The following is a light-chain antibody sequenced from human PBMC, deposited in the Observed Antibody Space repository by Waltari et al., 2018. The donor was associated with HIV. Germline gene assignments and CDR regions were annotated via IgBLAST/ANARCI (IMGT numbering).Light chain of an antibody. CDR1: QSLSSSY. V-gene: IGKV3-20*01. J-gene: IGKJ1*01. CDR2: AAS. CDR3: QQYGISPRT. Sequence: EIVLTQSPGTLSLSPGERATLSCRASQSLSSSYLVWFQQKPGQAPRLLIYAASSRATGIPDRFSGSGSGTDFTHTISRLEPEDFAVYYCQQYGISPRTFGQGTTLEIK.